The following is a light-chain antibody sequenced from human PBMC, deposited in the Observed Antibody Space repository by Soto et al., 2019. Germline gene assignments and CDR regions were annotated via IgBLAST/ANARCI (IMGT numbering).Light chain of an antibody. V-gene: IGLV2-14*01. CDR2: EVS. J-gene: IGLJ1*01. CDR1: SSDVGIYDY. CDR3: SSYTSSSTYV. Sequence: QSALTQPASESGSPGQSITISCTGTSSDVGIYDYVSWYQQHPGKAPKLMIYEVSNRPSGVSNRFSGSKSGNTASLTISGLQAGDEADYYCSSYTSSSTYVFGTGTKVTLL.